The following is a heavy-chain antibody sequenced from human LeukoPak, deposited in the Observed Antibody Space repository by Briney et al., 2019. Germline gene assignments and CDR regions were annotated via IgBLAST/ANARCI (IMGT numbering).Heavy chain of an antibody. V-gene: IGHV4-59*01. CDR3: AREDRSCFGELFEGFDY. J-gene: IGHJ4*02. D-gene: IGHD3-10*01. Sequence: SETLSLTCTVSGGSISSYYWSWVRQPPGKGVEWSGYIYYSGSTNYNSSLKSGVTISVDTSKNQFSLKLSSVTAADTAVYYCAREDRSCFGELFEGFDYWGQGTLVTVSS. CDR1: GGSISSYY. CDR2: IYYSGST.